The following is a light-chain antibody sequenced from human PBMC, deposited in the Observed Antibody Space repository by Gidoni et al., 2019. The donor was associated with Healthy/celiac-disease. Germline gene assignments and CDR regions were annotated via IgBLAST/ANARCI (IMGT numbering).Light chain of an antibody. Sequence: SYELTQPPSVSVSPGQTASITCYGAKLGDTYARWFPQKPGQSPVLVIYQDSKRPSGIPARFSGSNSGNTATLTISGTQAMDEANYYCQAWDSSTGVFGGGTKLTVL. J-gene: IGLJ3*02. CDR2: QDS. V-gene: IGLV3-1*01. CDR1: KLGDTY. CDR3: QAWDSSTGV.